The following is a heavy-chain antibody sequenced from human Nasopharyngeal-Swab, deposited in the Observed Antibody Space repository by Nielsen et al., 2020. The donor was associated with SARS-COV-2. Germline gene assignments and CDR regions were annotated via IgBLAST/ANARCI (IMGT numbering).Heavy chain of an antibody. CDR2: IDTDGTIT. J-gene: IGHJ4*02. CDR1: GFPFSTYW. CDR3: ARDVGGRDNY. D-gene: IGHD2-15*01. V-gene: IGHV3-74*01. Sequence: GGSLRLSSAASGFPFSTYWMHWFRQPPGKGLLWVSRIDTDGTITDYADSVKGRFTISRDNAKNTLYLQMNSLRAEDTAVYYCARDVGGRDNYWGQGALVTVSS.